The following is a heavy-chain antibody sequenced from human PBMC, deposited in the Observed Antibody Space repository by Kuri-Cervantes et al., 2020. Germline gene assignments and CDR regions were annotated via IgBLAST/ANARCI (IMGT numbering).Heavy chain of an antibody. CDR3: ARDIMVRGVIRDY. CDR1: GFTFSDYY. D-gene: IGHD3-10*01. Sequence: ESLKISCAASGFTFSDYYMSWVRQAPGKGLEWIGSIYHSGSTYYNPSLKSRVTISVDTSKNQFSLKLSSVTAADTAVYYCARDIMVRGVIRDYWGQGTLVTVSS. CDR2: IYHSGST. V-gene: IGHV4-38-2*02. J-gene: IGHJ4*02.